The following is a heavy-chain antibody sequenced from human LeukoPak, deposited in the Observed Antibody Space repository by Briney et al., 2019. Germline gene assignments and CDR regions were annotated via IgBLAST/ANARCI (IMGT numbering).Heavy chain of an antibody. CDR3: AKAPSGPYYYDSSGYYYGPSYFDY. Sequence: GGSLRLPCAASGFTFSSYAMSWVRQAPGKGLEWVSAISGSGGSTYYADSVKGRFTISRDNSKNTLYLQMNSLRAEDTAVYYCAKAPSGPYYYDSSGYYYGPSYFDYWGQGTLVTVSS. V-gene: IGHV3-23*01. J-gene: IGHJ4*02. D-gene: IGHD3-22*01. CDR2: ISGSGGST. CDR1: GFTFSSYA.